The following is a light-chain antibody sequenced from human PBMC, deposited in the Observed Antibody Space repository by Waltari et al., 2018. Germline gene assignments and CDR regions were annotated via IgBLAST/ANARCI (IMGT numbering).Light chain of an antibody. J-gene: IGLJ3*02. Sequence: QSALTQPASVSGSPGQSLTISCPGTSSDIGYYNLFSWYKQDPGKAPKVIIYEVNKRPSGVSNRFSGSKSGNTASLTISGLQAEDEADYYCCSYIGDSAWVFGGGTKVTVL. CDR2: EVN. V-gene: IGLV2-23*02. CDR3: CSYIGDSAWV. CDR1: SSDIGYYNL.